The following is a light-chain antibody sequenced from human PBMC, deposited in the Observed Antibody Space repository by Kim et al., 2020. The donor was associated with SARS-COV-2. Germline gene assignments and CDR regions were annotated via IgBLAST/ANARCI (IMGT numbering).Light chain of an antibody. CDR1: QSISSY. J-gene: IGKJ2*01. Sequence: LSASVGDRVTITCRASQSISSYLNWYQQKPGKAPKLLIYAASSLQSGVPSRFSGSGSGTDFTLTISSLQPEDFATYYCQQSYSTHTFGQGTKLEIK. CDR3: QQSYSTHT. V-gene: IGKV1-39*01. CDR2: AAS.